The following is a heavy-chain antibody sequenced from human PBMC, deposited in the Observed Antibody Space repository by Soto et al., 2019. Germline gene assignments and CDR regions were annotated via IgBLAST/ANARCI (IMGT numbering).Heavy chain of an antibody. J-gene: IGHJ5*02. D-gene: IGHD3-22*01. V-gene: IGHV3-7*01. Sequence: GKGLEWVANIKQDGSEKYYVDSVKGRFTISRDNAKNSLYLQMNSLRAEDTAVYYCAREGAGNTYYYDSSGYYGAWGQGTLVTVSS. CDR2: IKQDGSEK. CDR3: AREGAGNTYYYDSSGYYGA.